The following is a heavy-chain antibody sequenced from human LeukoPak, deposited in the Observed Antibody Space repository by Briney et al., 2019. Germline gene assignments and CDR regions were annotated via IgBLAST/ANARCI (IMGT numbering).Heavy chain of an antibody. Sequence: ASVKVSCKASGYTFTSYDINWVRQATGQGLEWMGWMNPNSGNAGYAQKFQGRVSLTRNTSISTAYMELSSLRSEDTAVYYCARGGSYPKYYYYYMDVWGKGTAVTVSS. CDR2: MNPNSGNA. CDR3: ARGGSYPKYYYYYMDV. CDR1: GYTFTSYD. D-gene: IGHD1-26*01. J-gene: IGHJ6*03. V-gene: IGHV1-8*01.